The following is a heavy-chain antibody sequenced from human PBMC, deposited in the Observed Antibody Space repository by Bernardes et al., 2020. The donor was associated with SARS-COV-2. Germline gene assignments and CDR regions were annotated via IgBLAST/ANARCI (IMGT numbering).Heavy chain of an antibody. D-gene: IGHD3-3*01. CDR2: IKGDGSEK. CDR3: ARDVEWLQYP. V-gene: IGHV3-7*04. J-gene: IGHJ5*02. CDR1: GFTFSGNW. Sequence: GGSLRLSCAGSGFTFSGNWISWVRQAPGKGLEWVANIKGDGSEKYYVDSVKGRFTISRDNAKNSVYLEMNSLRVEDTAVYYCARDVEWLQYPWGQGTLVTVSP.